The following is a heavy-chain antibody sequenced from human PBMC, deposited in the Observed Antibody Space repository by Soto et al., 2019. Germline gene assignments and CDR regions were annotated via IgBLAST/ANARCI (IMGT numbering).Heavy chain of an antibody. CDR1: GFSFSSYA. CDR2: ISARGGSS. J-gene: IGHJ4*02. V-gene: IGHV3-23*01. Sequence: EVQLLESGGDLVQPGGSLRLACAASGFSFSSYAMVWVRQAPGKGLEWVSVISARGGSSYFADSVKGRVTISRDNSKNVLSLEMNSLRAEDTGTYFCEKGSIEYSASVAHWGQGTVVLVSS. CDR3: EKGSIEYSASVAH. D-gene: IGHD5-12*01.